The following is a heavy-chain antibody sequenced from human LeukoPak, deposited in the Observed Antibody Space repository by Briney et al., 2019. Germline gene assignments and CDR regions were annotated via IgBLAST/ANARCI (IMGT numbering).Heavy chain of an antibody. V-gene: IGHV3-21*01. CDR2: ISSSSSYI. Sequence: GGSLRLSCAASGFTFSSYSMNWVRQAPGKGLEWVSSISSSSSYIHYADSVKGRFTISRDNAKNSLYLQMNSLRAEDTAVYYCARDLGSSSPNAYWGQGTLVTVSS. D-gene: IGHD6-13*01. CDR3: ARDLGSSSPNAY. CDR1: GFTFSSYS. J-gene: IGHJ4*02.